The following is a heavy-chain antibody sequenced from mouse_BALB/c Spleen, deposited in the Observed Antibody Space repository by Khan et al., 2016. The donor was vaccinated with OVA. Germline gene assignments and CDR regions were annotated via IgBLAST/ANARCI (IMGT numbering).Heavy chain of an antibody. CDR2: IYPGNSDT. CDR3: TRRNWGVVCFAY. CDR1: GYTFTRSW. D-gene: IGHD4-1*01. Sequence: VQLQQSGTVLARPGASVKMSCKASGYTFTRSWMHWVKQRLGQGLEWIGAIYPGNSDTNYNEKFKGKAKLTAVTSTSTAYMELSSLTTEDSAVYCCTRRNWGVVCFAYWGRGTLVTVSA. J-gene: IGHJ3*01. V-gene: IGHV1-5*01.